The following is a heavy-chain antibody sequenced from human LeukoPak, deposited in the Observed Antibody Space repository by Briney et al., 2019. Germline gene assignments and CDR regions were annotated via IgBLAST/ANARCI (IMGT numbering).Heavy chain of an antibody. CDR1: GSSISSYY. CDR3: ARVWEDYDILTGLKYYFDY. D-gene: IGHD3-9*01. V-gene: IGHV4-59*01. CDR2: IYYSGST. Sequence: SETLSLTCTVSGSSISSYYWSWIRQPPGKGLEWIGYIYYSGSTNYNPSLKSRVTISVDTSKNQFSLKLSSVTAADTAVYYCARVWEDYDILTGLKYYFDYWGQGTLVTVSS. J-gene: IGHJ4*02.